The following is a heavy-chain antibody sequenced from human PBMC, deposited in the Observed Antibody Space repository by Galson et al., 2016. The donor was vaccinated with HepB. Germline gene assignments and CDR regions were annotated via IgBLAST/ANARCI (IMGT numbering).Heavy chain of an antibody. CDR2: TYYRSKWYN. V-gene: IGHV6-1*01. Sequence: CAISGDSVSSNSATWNWIRLSPSRGLEWLGRTYYRSKWYNDYAVSVKSRITINPDTSMNQFSLLLNSVTPEDTAVYYCARAFPGGNFDYWGQGTLVTVSS. D-gene: IGHD3-3*02. CDR1: GDSVSSNSAT. J-gene: IGHJ4*02. CDR3: ARAFPGGNFDY.